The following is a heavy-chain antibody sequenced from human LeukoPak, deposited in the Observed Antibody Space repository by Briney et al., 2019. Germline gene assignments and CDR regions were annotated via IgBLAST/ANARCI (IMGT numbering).Heavy chain of an antibody. CDR1: GFTFSSYA. D-gene: IGHD3-22*01. J-gene: IGHJ4*02. Sequence: PGGSLRLSCEASGFTFSSYAMSWVRQAPGKGLEWVSAISGSGGSTYYADSVKGRFTISRDNSKNTLYLQMNSLRAEDTAVYYCAKGQDYYDSSGYFGKHDYWGQGTLVTVSS. CDR3: AKGQDYYDSSGYFGKHDY. CDR2: ISGSGGST. V-gene: IGHV3-23*01.